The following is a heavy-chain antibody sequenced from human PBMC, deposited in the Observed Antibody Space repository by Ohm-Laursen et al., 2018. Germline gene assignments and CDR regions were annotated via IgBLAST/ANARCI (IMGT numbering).Heavy chain of an antibody. D-gene: IGHD6-19*01. CDR1: GFTFNSYE. CDR2: ISSSATII. CDR3: AKDRIAVTGNWYFDL. J-gene: IGHJ2*01. V-gene: IGHV3-48*03. Sequence: SLRLSCAASGFTFNSYEMNWVRQAPGKGLEWLSYISSSATIIYYADSVKGRFTISRDNAKNSLYLQMNSLRAEDTALYHCAKDRIAVTGNWYFDLWGRGTLVTVSS.